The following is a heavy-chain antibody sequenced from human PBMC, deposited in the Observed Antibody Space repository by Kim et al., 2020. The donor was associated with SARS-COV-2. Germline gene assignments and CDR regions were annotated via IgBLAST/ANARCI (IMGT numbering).Heavy chain of an antibody. Sequence: VKGRFTISRDNAKNSLYLQMNSLRAEDTAVYYCAREENEYYYDSSDNDYWGQGTLVTVSS. V-gene: IGHV3-21*01. D-gene: IGHD3-22*01. CDR3: AREENEYYYDSSDNDY. J-gene: IGHJ4*02.